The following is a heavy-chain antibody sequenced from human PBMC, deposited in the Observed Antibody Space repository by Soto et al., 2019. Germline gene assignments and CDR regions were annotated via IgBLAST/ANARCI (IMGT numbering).Heavy chain of an antibody. J-gene: IGHJ4*02. CDR2: ISSDGTTT. CDR3: AIQDCTNDVCLEAAVTVGGALEY. CDR1: GFTFSKYW. V-gene: IGHV3-74*01. D-gene: IGHD2-8*01. Sequence: EVLLVESGGGLVQPGKALRLSCAASGFTFSKYWIHWVRQAPGKGPVWVSYISSDGTTTDYADSVKGRFTISRDNAKNTLYLQMDSLRAEDTAVYYCAIQDCTNDVCLEAAVTVGGALEYWGQGAQVTVSS.